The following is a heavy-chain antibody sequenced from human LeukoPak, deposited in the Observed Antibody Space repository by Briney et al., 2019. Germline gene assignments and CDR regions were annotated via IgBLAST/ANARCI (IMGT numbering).Heavy chain of an antibody. CDR2: ISSSSSYT. CDR3: ANRGYNYGLDAFDI. CDR1: GFTFSSYS. V-gene: IGHV3-21*04. Sequence: SGGSLRLSCAASGFTFSSYSMNWVRQAPGKGLEWVSSISSSSSYTYYADSVKGRFTISRDDSKNTLYLQMNSLRAEDTAVYYCANRGYNYGLDAFDIWGQGTMVTVSS. D-gene: IGHD5-18*01. J-gene: IGHJ3*02.